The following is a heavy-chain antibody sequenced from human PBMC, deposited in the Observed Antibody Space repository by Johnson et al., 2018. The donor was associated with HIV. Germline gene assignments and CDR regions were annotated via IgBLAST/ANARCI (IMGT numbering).Heavy chain of an antibody. D-gene: IGHD6-13*01. CDR2: IYSGGTT. J-gene: IGHJ3*02. Sequence: MQLVESGGGLVQPGGSLRLSCAASGFSVSSNYMTWVRQAPGKGLEWVSVIYSGGTTWYVDSVKGRLTISRDNYRDTVQLQMNSLRSEDTAVYYCASRGREIVAAGIIGAFDIWGQGTLVTVSS. V-gene: IGHV3-66*02. CDR1: GFSVSSNY. CDR3: ASRGREIVAAGIIGAFDI.